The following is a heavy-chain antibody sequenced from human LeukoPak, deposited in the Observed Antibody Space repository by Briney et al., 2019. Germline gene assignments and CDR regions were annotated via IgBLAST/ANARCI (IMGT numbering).Heavy chain of an antibody. CDR3: AREGYCSSTSCLEGDNWFDP. D-gene: IGHD2-2*01. J-gene: IGHJ5*02. Sequence: GASVKVSCKASGYTFTGYYMHWVRQAPGQGLEWMGRINPNSGGTNYAQKFQGRVTMTRDTSISTAYMELGRLRSDDTAVYYCAREGYCSSTSCLEGDNWFDPWGQGTLVTVSS. CDR2: INPNSGGT. CDR1: GYTFTGYY. V-gene: IGHV1-2*06.